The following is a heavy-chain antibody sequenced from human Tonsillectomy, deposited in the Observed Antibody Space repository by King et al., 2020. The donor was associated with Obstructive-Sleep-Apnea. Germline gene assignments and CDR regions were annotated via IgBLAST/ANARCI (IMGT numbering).Heavy chain of an antibody. D-gene: IGHD5-24*01. CDR2: FGCTNTI. CDR3: ARDYNYVFDY. J-gene: IGHJ4*02. Sequence: VQLVESGGGLVQPGGSLRLSCAASGFIFSTYRMNWVRQAPGKGLEGVSYFGCTNTISYADSVRGRFTISRDNARNSLYLQMHSLRAEDTAVYYCARDYNYVFDYWGQGALVTVSS. CDR1: GFIFSTYR. V-gene: IGHV3-48*04.